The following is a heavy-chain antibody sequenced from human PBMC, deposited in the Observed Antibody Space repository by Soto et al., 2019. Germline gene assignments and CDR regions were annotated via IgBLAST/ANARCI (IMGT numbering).Heavy chain of an antibody. D-gene: IGHD3-16*02. Sequence: QLQLQESGPGLVKPSATLSLTCTVSGGSISSRSYYWGWIRQPPGKGLGGIGSIYYSGSTYYNPALKRRATLSVDSSKNQFGLKLSFVTAADTSVYYCAREGGGGVIVGDYWGQGTLVTVSS. CDR1: GGSISSRSYY. V-gene: IGHV4-39*02. CDR2: IYYSGST. J-gene: IGHJ4*02. CDR3: AREGGGGVIVGDY.